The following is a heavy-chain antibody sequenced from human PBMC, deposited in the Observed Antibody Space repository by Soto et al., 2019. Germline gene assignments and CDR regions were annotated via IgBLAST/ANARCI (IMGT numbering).Heavy chain of an antibody. Sequence: SETLSLTCTVSGGSISSGGYYWSWIRQHPGKGLEWIGYIYYSGNTYYNPSLESRVTISVDTSKNQFSLKLSSVTAADTAVYYCARRGRDDQPFDYWGQGTLVTVSS. D-gene: IGHD1-26*01. CDR2: IYYSGNT. CDR1: GGSISSGGYY. V-gene: IGHV4-39*01. CDR3: ARRGRDDQPFDY. J-gene: IGHJ4*02.